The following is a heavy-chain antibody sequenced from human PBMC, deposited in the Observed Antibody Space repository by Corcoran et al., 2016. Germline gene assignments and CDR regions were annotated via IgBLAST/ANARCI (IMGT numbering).Heavy chain of an antibody. CDR1: GYTFTGYY. CDR2: INPNSGGT. CDR3: ARETPRDGGHEVDS. V-gene: IGHV1-2*02. J-gene: IGHJ4*02. Sequence: QVRLVQSGAEVKKPGASVKVSCQASGYTFTGYYIHWVRQAPGQGLEWMGWINPNSGGTNYGQKFQGRVTMTRDTSISTAYMELSRLTSDDTALYYCARETPRDGGHEVDSWGQGTLVTVSP.